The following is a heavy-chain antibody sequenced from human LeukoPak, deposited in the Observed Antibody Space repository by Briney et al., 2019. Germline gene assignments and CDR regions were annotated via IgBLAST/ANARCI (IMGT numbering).Heavy chain of an antibody. J-gene: IGHJ4*02. CDR2: IYISGST. CDR1: GGSISSGSYY. V-gene: IGHV4-61*02. D-gene: IGHD2-15*01. CDR3: ARDPISDGRDIPFDY. Sequence: SETLSLTCTVSGGSISSGSYYWSWIRQPAGKGLEWIGRIYISGSTNYNPSLKSRVTISVDTSKNQFSLKLSSVTAADTAVYYCARDPISDGRDIPFDYWGQGTLVTVSS.